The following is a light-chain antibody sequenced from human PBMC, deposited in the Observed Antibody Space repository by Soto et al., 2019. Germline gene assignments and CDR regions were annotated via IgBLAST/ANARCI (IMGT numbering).Light chain of an antibody. J-gene: IGLJ2*01. Sequence: QSVLTQPASVSGSPGQSITISCTGTSSDVGGYNYVSWYQQHPGKAPKLMIYEVSNRPSGVSNRFSGSKSGNTASLTISGLQAEDEADYYCSSYTSSSYLHVVFGGGTKLTVL. V-gene: IGLV2-14*01. CDR3: SSYTSSSYLHVV. CDR1: SSDVGGYNY. CDR2: EVS.